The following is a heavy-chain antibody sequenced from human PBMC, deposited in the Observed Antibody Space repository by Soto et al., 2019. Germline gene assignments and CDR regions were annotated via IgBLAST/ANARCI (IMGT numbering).Heavy chain of an antibody. CDR2: ISSSGSTI. CDR3: ARVGRDIVVVVAYFDY. CDR1: GFTFSDYY. J-gene: IGHJ4*02. Sequence: GGSLRLSCAASGFTFSDYYMSWIRQAPGKGLEWVSYISSSGSTIYYADSVKGRFTISRDNAKNSLYLQMNSLRAEDTAVYYCARVGRDIVVVVAYFDYWGQGTLVTVSS. V-gene: IGHV3-11*01. D-gene: IGHD2-15*01.